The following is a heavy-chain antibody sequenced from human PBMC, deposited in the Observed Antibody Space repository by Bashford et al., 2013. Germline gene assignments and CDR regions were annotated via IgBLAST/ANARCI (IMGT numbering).Heavy chain of an antibody. CDR1: GGSISGYH. Sequence: SETLSLTCIVSGGSISGYHWGWFRQPAGKGVVWIGLVHNSGTIKYNQSLRSRVTMSVDTSKNQFSLKLSSVTAADTAVYYCRAYYDFWVFDYWGQGTLVTVSS. CDR3: RAYYDFWVFDY. CDR2: VHNSGTI. D-gene: IGHD3-3*01. V-gene: IGHV4-4*07. J-gene: IGHJ4*02.